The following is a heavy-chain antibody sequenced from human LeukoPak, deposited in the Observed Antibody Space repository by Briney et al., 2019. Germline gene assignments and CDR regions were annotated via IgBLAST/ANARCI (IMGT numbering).Heavy chain of an antibody. Sequence: PSETLSLTCAVYGGSFSGYYWSWIRQPPGKGLEWIGEINHSGSTNYNPSLKSRVTISVDTSKNQFSLKLSSVTAADTAVYYYARGRVTYYDFWSGYSRTHYFDYWGQGTLVTVSS. V-gene: IGHV4-34*01. D-gene: IGHD3-3*01. J-gene: IGHJ4*02. CDR1: GGSFSGYY. CDR2: INHSGST. CDR3: ARGRVTYYDFWSGYSRTHYFDY.